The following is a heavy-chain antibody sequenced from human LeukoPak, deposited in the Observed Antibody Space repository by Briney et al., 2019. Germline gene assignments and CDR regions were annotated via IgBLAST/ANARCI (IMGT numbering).Heavy chain of an antibody. CDR3: AGGHHEDGDIVVVPAALYAGYFDY. J-gene: IGHJ4*02. D-gene: IGHD2-2*01. CDR2: INHSGST. Sequence: SETLSLTCAVYGGSFSGYYWSWIRQPPGKGLEWIGEINHSGSTNYNPSLKSRVTISVDTSKNQFSLKLSSVTAADTAVYYCAGGHHEDGDIVVVPAALYAGYFDYWGQGTLVTVSS. CDR1: GGSFSGYY. V-gene: IGHV4-34*01.